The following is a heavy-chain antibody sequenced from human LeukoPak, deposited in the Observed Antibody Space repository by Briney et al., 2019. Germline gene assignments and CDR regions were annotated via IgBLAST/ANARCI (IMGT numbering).Heavy chain of an antibody. CDR3: ATGGKSGLDWKGPWAY. CDR1: GFTFSSYD. CDR2: IRSSGGNT. J-gene: IGHJ4*02. Sequence: GGSLRLSCGASGFTFSSYDMYWVRQAPGKGLEWVSHIRSSGGNTYYADSVKGRFTISRDNAKNSLYLQVNSLRAEDTATYYCATGGKSGLDWKGPWAYWGQGTLVTVSS. D-gene: IGHD5-12*01. V-gene: IGHV3-48*03.